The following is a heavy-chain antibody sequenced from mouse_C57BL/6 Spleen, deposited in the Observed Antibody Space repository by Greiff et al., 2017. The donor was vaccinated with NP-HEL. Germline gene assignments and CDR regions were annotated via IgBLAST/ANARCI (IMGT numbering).Heavy chain of an antibody. V-gene: IGHV2-2*01. CDR2: IWSGGST. J-gene: IGHJ2*01. Sequence: VKLKQSGPGLVQPSQSLSITCTVSGFSLTSYGVHWVRQSPGKGLEWLGVIWSGGSTDYNAAFISRLSISKDNSKSQVFFKMNSLQADDTAIYYCAREGLYYYGVDYWGQGTTLTVSS. CDR3: AREGLYYYGVDY. CDR1: GFSLTSYG. D-gene: IGHD1-1*01.